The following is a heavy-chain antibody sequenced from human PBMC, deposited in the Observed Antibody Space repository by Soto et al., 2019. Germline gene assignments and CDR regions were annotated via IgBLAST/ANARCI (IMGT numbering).Heavy chain of an antibody. CDR3: ARAGDRYYDFWSGYANWFDP. J-gene: IGHJ5*02. CDR1: GFTFSSYS. D-gene: IGHD3-3*01. CDR2: ISSSSSYI. V-gene: IGHV3-21*01. Sequence: GSLRLSCAASGFTFSSYSMNWVRQAPGKGLEWVSSISSSSSYIYYADSVKGRFTISRDNAKNSLYLQMNSLRAEDTAVYYCARAGDRYYDFWSGYANWFDPWGQGTLVTVSS.